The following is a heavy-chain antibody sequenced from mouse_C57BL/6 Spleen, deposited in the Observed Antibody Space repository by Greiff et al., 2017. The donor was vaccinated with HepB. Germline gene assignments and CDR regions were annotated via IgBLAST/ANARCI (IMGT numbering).Heavy chain of an antibody. Sequence: QVQLKQPGAELVMPGASVKLSCKASGYTFTSYWMHWVKQRPGQGLEWIGEIDPSDSYTNYNQKFKGKSTLTVDKSSSTAYMQLSSLTSEDSAVYYCARGRLGYYAMDYWGQGTSVTVSS. CDR1: GYTFTSYW. V-gene: IGHV1-69*01. CDR3: ARGRLGYYAMDY. CDR2: IDPSDSYT. J-gene: IGHJ4*01.